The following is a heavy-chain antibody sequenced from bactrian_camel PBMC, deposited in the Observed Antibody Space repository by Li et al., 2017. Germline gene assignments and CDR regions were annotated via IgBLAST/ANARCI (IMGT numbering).Heavy chain of an antibody. CDR2: TGGDGLT. CDR1: GSSYSWYC. V-gene: IGHV3S53*01. Sequence: HVQLVESGGGSVQAGGSLRLSCAVSGSSYSWYCMGWFRQLPGKEREGVAHTGGDGLTSYADSVKGRFTISQDTAKNTVYLQMNSLKPEDSAMYYCAADEPNREDWLGGSCPDPAPSGHWGQGTQVTVS. J-gene: IGHJ4*01. CDR3: AADEPNREDWLGGSCPDPAPSGH. D-gene: IGHD6*01.